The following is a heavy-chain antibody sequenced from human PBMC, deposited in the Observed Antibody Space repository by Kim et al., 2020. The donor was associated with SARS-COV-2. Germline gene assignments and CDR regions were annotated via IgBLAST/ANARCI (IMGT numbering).Heavy chain of an antibody. CDR1: GGSISSYY. D-gene: IGHD1-26*01. CDR2: IYYSGST. V-gene: IGHV4-59*01. Sequence: SETLSLTCTVSGGSISSYYWSWIRQPPGKGLEWIGYIYYSGSTNYNPSLKSRVTISVDTSKNQFSLKLSSVTAADTAVYYCARDSFDSGSYYYYGMDVWGQGPTVTVSS. J-gene: IGHJ6*02. CDR3: ARDSFDSGSYYYYGMDV.